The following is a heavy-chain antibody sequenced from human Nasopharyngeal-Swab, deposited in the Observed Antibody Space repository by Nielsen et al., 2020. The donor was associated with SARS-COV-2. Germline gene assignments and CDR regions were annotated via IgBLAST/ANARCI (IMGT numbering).Heavy chain of an antibody. CDR2: IWYDGSNK. V-gene: IGHV3-33*01. CDR3: ASEGAYYGSGGYHILHDAFDF. CDR1: GFTFSSYG. J-gene: IGHJ3*01. Sequence: GESLKISCAASGFTFSSYGMHWVRQAPGKGLEWVAVIWYDGSNKYYADSVKGRFTISRDNSKNTLYLQMNSLRAEDTAVYYCASEGAYYGSGGYHILHDAFDFWGQGTLVTVSS. D-gene: IGHD3-10*01.